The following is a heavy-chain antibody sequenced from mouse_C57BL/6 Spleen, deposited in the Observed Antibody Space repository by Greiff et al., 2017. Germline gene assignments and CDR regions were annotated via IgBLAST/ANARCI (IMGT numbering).Heavy chain of an antibody. Sequence: EVQLQESGTVLVRPGASVKMSCKTSGYTFTSYWMHWVKQRPGQGLEWIGAIYPGNSDTSYNQKFKGKAKLTAGTSASTAYMGLSSLTTEDSAVYYCIGYGGYSAWYFNVGGKGTTVTVS. J-gene: IGHJ1*03. D-gene: IGHD1-1*02. CDR3: IGYGGYSAWYFNV. CDR2: IYPGNSDT. CDR1: GYTFTSYW. V-gene: IGHV1-5*01.